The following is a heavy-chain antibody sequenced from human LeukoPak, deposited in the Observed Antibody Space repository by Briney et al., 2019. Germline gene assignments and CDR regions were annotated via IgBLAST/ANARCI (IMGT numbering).Heavy chain of an antibody. J-gene: IGHJ4*03. V-gene: IGHV4-34*01. CDR1: GGSFSAYY. D-gene: IGHD1-1*01. CDR3: ARGPTISETGYFDY. CDR2: VNHRGDT. Sequence: PSETLSLTCAVYGGSFSAYYWSWVRQSPGKGLQWIAEVNHRGDTNYNPSVKGRVTISVDTSKNQFSLKVTSLTAADTAVYYCARGPTISETGYFDYWGQGTLVTVFS.